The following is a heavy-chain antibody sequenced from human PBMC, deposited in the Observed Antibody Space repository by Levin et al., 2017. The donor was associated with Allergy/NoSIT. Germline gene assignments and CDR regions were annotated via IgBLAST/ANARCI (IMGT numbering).Heavy chain of an antibody. Sequence: GESLKISCAASGFTFSSYGMHWVRQAPGKGLEWVAVISYDGSNKYYADSVKGRFTISRDNSKNTLYLQMNSLRAEDTAVYYCAKFLLGGFGESSLTGAFDIWGQGTMVTVSS. J-gene: IGHJ3*02. D-gene: IGHD3-10*01. CDR2: ISYDGSNK. CDR3: AKFLLGGFGESSLTGAFDI. V-gene: IGHV3-30*18. CDR1: GFTFSSYG.